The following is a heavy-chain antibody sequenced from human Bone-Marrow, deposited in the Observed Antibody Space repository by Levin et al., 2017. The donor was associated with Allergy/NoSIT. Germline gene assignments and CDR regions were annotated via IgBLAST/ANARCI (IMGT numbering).Heavy chain of an antibody. CDR3: ARAYTSGSYYFDY. D-gene: IGHD6-19*01. CDR2: ISNSGNTI. V-gene: IGHV3-11*01. J-gene: IGHJ4*02. Sequence: GESLKISCAVSGFTFSDYHISWIRQAPGKGLEWISYISNSGNTIHYADSVKGRFTISRDNAKDSLYLQMSSLRAEDTAVYYCARAYTSGSYYFDYWSQGTPVIVSS. CDR1: GFTFSDYH.